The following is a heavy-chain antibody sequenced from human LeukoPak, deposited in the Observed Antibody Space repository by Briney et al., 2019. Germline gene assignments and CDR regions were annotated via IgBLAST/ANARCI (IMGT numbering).Heavy chain of an antibody. Sequence: SETLSLTCTVSGGSISSSSYYWGWIRQPPGKGLEWIGSIYYSGSTYYNPSLKSRVTISVDTSKNQFSLKLSSVTAADTAVYYCARDRVYTSPPHYWGQGTLVTVSS. V-gene: IGHV4-39*07. D-gene: IGHD5/OR15-5a*01. CDR3: ARDRVYTSPPHY. CDR1: GGSISSSSYY. CDR2: IYYSGST. J-gene: IGHJ4*02.